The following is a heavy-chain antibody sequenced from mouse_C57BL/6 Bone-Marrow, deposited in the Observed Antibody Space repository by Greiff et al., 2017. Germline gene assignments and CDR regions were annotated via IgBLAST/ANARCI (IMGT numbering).Heavy chain of an antibody. V-gene: IGHV14-4*01. J-gene: IGHJ3*01. Sequence: VQLQQSGPELVRPGASVKLSCTAPGFHIQDDYMHWVKQRHEQGLVWIGWLVPDNGDTEYASKFQGKATITVDTSSITAYLKLSSLTSEYTAVYYCTRIAYWGQETLVTVSA. CDR1: GFHIQDDY. CDR2: LVPDNGDT. CDR3: TRIAY.